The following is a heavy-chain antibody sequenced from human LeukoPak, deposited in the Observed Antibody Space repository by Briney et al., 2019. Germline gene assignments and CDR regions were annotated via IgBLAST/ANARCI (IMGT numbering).Heavy chain of an antibody. D-gene: IGHD3-10*01. J-gene: IGHJ6*03. Sequence: GGSLRLSCAASGFTFDDYTMHWVRQAPGKGLEWVSLISWDGGSTYYADSVKGRFTISRDNSKNSLYLQMNSLRTEDTALYYCAKDASYYGRYYYYMEVWGKGTTVTVSS. V-gene: IGHV3-43*01. CDR2: ISWDGGST. CDR3: AKDASYYGRYYYYMEV. CDR1: GFTFDDYT.